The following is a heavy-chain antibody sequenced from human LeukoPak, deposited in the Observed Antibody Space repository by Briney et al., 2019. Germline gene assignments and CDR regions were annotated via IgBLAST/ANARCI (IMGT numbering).Heavy chain of an antibody. V-gene: IGHV1-69*05. CDR2: IIPIFGTA. CDR1: GGTFSSYA. Sequence: SVKVSCKASGGTFSSYAISWVRQAPGQGLEWMGGIIPIFGTANYAQKFQGRVTITTDESTSTAYMELSSLRSEDTAVYYCAKDFGYYYDSSGSDYWGQGTLVTVSS. J-gene: IGHJ4*02. CDR3: AKDFGYYYDSSGSDY. D-gene: IGHD3-22*01.